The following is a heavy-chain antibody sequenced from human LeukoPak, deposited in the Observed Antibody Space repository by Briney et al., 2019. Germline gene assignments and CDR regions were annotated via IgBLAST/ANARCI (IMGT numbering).Heavy chain of an antibody. CDR3: ATTPLRGDRFDP. V-gene: IGHV1-69-2*01. CDR1: GYTFTDYY. D-gene: IGHD4-17*01. J-gene: IGHJ5*02. Sequence: ASVKVSCKVSGYTFTDYYMHWVQQAPGKGLEWMGLVDPEDGETIYAEKFQGRVTITADTSTDTAYMELSSLRSEDTAVNYCATTPLRGDRFDPWGQGTLVTVSS. CDR2: VDPEDGET.